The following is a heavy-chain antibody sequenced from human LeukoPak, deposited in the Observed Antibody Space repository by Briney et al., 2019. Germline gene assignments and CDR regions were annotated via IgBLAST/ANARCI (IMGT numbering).Heavy chain of an antibody. CDR2: ISAYNGNT. V-gene: IGHV1-18*01. CDR1: GYTFTNYD. Sequence: AASVKVSCKASGYTFTNYDINWVRQATGQGLEWMGWISAYNGNTNYAQNLQGRVTMTTDTSTNTAYMELRSLRSDDTAVYYCARGMYNSFDYWGQGTLVTVSS. D-gene: IGHD1-14*01. J-gene: IGHJ4*02. CDR3: ARGMYNSFDY.